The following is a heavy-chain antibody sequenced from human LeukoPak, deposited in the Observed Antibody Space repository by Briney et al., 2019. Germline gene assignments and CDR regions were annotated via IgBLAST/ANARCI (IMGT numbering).Heavy chain of an antibody. CDR2: IGADGVDT. D-gene: IGHD2-2*01. CDR3: AKSGGVVPAAILYYYYYMDV. Sequence: GGSLRLSGVASGFTFHEHGIHWVRQTPGKGLQWVSLIGADGVDTYYADSVKGRFTISRDNSKHSLFLQMNSLRAEDTAVYYCAKSGGVVPAAILYYYYYMDVWGKGTTVTVSS. V-gene: IGHV3-43*02. CDR1: GFTFHEHG. J-gene: IGHJ6*03.